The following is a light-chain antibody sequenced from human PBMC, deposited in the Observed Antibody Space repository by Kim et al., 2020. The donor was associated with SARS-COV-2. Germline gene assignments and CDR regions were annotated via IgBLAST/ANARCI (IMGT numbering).Light chain of an antibody. J-gene: IGLJ2*01. CDR3: SSYTSSSTVL. V-gene: IGLV2-14*03. CDR2: DVG. CDR1: SSDVGGYNY. Sequence: GQSITISCTGTSSDVGGYNYVSWYQQHPGKAPKLMIYDVGNRPSGVSNRFSGSKSGTTASLTISGLQAEDEADYYCSSYTSSSTVLFGGGTQLTVL.